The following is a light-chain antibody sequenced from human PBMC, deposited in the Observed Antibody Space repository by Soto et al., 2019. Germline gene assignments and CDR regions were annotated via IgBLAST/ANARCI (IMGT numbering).Light chain of an antibody. CDR1: QSVSNN. V-gene: IGKV3-15*01. CDR2: GAS. J-gene: IGKJ5*01. CDR3: QQYNDWPPVT. Sequence: ETVMTQSPATLSVSPGERATLSCGASQSVSNNLAWYQQKPSQAPRLLIYGASTRATGIPARFSGSGSGTEFTLTISSLQSEDFAVYYCQQYNDWPPVTFGQGTRLEIK.